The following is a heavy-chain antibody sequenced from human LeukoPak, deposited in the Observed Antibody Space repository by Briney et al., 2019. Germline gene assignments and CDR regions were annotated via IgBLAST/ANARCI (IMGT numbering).Heavy chain of an antibody. D-gene: IGHD6-13*01. J-gene: IGHJ6*02. CDR1: GGSISSGGYY. CDR2: ISSSGSTI. CDR3: ARVSSWYWRLIYYGMDV. V-gene: IGHV3-11*01. Sequence: LSLTCTVSGGSISSGGYYWSWIRQHPGKGLEWVSYISSSGSTIYYADSVKGRFTISRDNAKNSLYLQMNSLRAEDTAVYYCARVSSWYWRLIYYGMDVWGQGTTVTVSS.